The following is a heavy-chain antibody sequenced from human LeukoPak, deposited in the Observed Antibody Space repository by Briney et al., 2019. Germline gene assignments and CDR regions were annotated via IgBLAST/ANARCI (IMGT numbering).Heavy chain of an antibody. CDR1: GFTRNY. D-gene: IGHD5-24*01. CDR3: ASDGYNYFEF. V-gene: IGHV3-53*01. J-gene: IGHJ4*02. CDR2: IYTDGTT. Sequence: PGGSLRLSCAASGFTRNYMSWVRQAPGQGLAWISLIYTDGTTTFYADSVKCRFTLSRDNSKNTFYLQMNGLRPEDTAVYYCASDGYNYFEFWGQGTLVIVSS.